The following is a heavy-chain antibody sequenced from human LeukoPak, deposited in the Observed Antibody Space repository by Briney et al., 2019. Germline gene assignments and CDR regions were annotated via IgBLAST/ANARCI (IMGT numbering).Heavy chain of an antibody. CDR3: ARDGSSGSYPYFDY. Sequence: GGSLILSCAASGFTVSSKYMSWVRQAPGKGLEWVSVIYSGGSTYSADSVKGRFTISRDNSKNTMYLQMNSLRAEDTAVYYCARDGSSGSYPYFDYWGQGTLVTVSS. CDR1: GFTVSSKY. J-gene: IGHJ4*02. CDR2: IYSGGST. D-gene: IGHD6-19*01. V-gene: IGHV3-53*01.